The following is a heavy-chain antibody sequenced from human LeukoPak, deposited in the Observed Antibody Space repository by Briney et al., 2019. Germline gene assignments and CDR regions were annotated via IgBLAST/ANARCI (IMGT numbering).Heavy chain of an antibody. CDR2: VNGDGSTT. V-gene: IGHV3-74*01. D-gene: IGHD2-15*01. Sequence: GGSLRLSCAASGFTFSSYWMHWVRQAPGKGLVWVSRVNGDGSTTTYADAVKGRFTISRDNAKNTVYLQMDSLRAEDTATYYCAKTTTGYSSGRYPAWPIDYWGQGTLVTVSS. J-gene: IGHJ4*02. CDR1: GFTFSSYW. CDR3: AKTTTGYSSGRYPAWPIDY.